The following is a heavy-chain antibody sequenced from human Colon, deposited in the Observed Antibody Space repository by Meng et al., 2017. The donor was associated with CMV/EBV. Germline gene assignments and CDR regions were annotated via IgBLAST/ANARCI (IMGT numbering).Heavy chain of an antibody. Sequence: SETLSLTCTVSGGSISSYYWSWIRQPPGKGLEWIGYIYYSGSTNYNPSLKSRVTISVDTSKNQFSLKLSSVTAADTAVYYCTRDVRRDGYNLGYWGQGTLVTVSS. CDR3: TRDVRRDGYNLGY. J-gene: IGHJ4*02. CDR2: IYYSGST. D-gene: IGHD5-24*01. CDR1: GGSISSYY. V-gene: IGHV4-59*01.